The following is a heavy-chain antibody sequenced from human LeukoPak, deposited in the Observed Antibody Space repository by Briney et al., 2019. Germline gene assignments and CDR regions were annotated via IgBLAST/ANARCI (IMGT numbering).Heavy chain of an antibody. CDR3: ARDITMVRGITGYYYGMDV. CDR2: ISSSSAI. Sequence: GGSLRLSCAASGFTFSSYSMNWVRQAPGKGLEWVSYISSSSAIYYADSVKGRFTISRDNAKNSLYLQMNSLRDEDTAVYYCARDITMVRGITGYYYGMDVWGQGTTVTVSS. J-gene: IGHJ6*02. V-gene: IGHV3-48*02. D-gene: IGHD3-10*01. CDR1: GFTFSSYS.